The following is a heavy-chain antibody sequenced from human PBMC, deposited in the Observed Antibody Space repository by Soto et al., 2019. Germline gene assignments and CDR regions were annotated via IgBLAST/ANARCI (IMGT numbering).Heavy chain of an antibody. Sequence: QVQLVQSGAEVKKPGSSVKVSCKASGGTFSSYAISWVRQAPGQGLEWMGGFIPMFNRPHSARKFQGRVTITADEATSTADMDLCSLRSEDTAVYYCARGQFHHVSNYYSALDVWGQGATVTVSS. V-gene: IGHV1-69*01. J-gene: IGHJ6*02. CDR1: GGTFSSYA. CDR3: ARGQFHHVSNYYSALDV. CDR2: FIPMFNRP.